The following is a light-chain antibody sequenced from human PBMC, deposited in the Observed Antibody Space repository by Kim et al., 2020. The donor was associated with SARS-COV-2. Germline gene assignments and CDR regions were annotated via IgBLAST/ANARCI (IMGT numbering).Light chain of an antibody. V-gene: IGLV1-47*01. CDR3: AAWDDSLRGAYV. CDR1: SCTNSSNN. Sequence: GITTCSGSSCTNSSNNVVWYQQHPRTAPNLLIYRNNQRPSGVPDRLFGAKSGTSASLVISGIRYEEEADDYCAAWDDSLRGAYVFGAGTQVTVL. CDR2: RNN. J-gene: IGLJ1*01.